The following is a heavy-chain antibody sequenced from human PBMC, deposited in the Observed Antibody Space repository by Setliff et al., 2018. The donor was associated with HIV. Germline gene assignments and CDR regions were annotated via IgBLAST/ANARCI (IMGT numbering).Heavy chain of an antibody. V-gene: IGHV1-8*01. D-gene: IGHD6-13*01. CDR2: MNPNSGNT. CDR1: GYTFASYD. CDR3: ARDPGYKSTWYGVFDI. Sequence: ASVKVSCKASGYTFASYDINWVRQATGQGLEWMGWMNPNSGNTGYAQEFQGRVNMTRDTSISTTYMELSRLRSDDTAVYYCARDPGYKSTWYGVFDIWGQGTMVTVSS. J-gene: IGHJ3*02.